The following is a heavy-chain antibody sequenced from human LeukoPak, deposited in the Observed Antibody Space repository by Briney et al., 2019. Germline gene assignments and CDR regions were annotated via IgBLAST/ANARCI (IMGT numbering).Heavy chain of an antibody. V-gene: IGHV4-34*01. J-gene: IGHJ4*02. D-gene: IGHD5-18*01. CDR2: INHSGST. Sequence: ETLSLTCAVYGGSFSGYYWSWIRRPPGKGLEWIGEINHSGSTNYNPSLKSRVTISVDTSKNQFSLKLSSVTAADTAVYYCAGTRGYSYGIQDYWGQGTLVTVSS. CDR3: AGTRGYSYGIQDY. CDR1: GGSFSGYY.